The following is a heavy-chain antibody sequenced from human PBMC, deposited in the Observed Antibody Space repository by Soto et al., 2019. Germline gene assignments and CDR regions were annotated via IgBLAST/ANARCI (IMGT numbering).Heavy chain of an antibody. D-gene: IGHD2-15*01. J-gene: IGHJ3*02. CDR1: GGSISSSTYY. CDR3: ARNRKLYCSGGSCYYDAFDI. V-gene: IGHV4-39*02. CDR2: IYYSGNT. Sequence: QLQLQESGPGLVKPSETLSLTCSVYGGSISSSTYYWGWIRQPPGREPEWIGSIYYSGNTYYNPSLPSRVTISVDTSKNHFSLNLTSVTAADTALYYCARNRKLYCSGGSCYYDAFDIWGQGTMVAVSS.